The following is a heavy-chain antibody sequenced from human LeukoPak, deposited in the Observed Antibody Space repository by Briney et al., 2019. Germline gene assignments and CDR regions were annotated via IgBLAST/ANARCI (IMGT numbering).Heavy chain of an antibody. Sequence: SETLSLTCTVSGGSISSSSYYWGWLRQPPGKGLEWIGSIYYSGSTYYNPSLKSRVTISVDTSKNQFSLKLSSVTAADTAVYYCARSGYYDSSGYYYVFDYWGQGTLVTVSS. CDR3: ARSGYYDSSGYYYVFDY. CDR1: GGSISSSSYY. J-gene: IGHJ4*02. CDR2: IYYSGST. V-gene: IGHV4-39*07. D-gene: IGHD3-22*01.